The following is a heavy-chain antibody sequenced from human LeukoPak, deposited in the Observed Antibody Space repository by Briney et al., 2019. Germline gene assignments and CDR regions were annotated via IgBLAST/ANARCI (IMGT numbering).Heavy chain of an antibody. Sequence: GGSLRLSCAASGFTFSDYYMIWIRQAPGKGLEWVSYISSSGSTMYYADSVKGRFTISRDNAKNSLYLQMNSLRAEDTAVYYCARVQYCTNGVCRAGYYYGMYVWGQGTTVTVSS. V-gene: IGHV3-11*01. D-gene: IGHD2-8*01. CDR3: ARVQYCTNGVCRAGYYYGMYV. J-gene: IGHJ6*02. CDR2: ISSSGSTM. CDR1: GFTFSDYY.